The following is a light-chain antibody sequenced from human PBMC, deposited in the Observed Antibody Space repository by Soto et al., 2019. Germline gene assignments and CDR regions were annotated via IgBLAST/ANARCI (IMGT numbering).Light chain of an antibody. CDR2: EVT. V-gene: IGLV2-14*01. Sequence: QSVLTRPASVSGSPGQSITIFCTGTNSDVGGYDFVSWYQQHPGKAPKLLIYEVTNRPSGVSDRFSGSKSGNTASLSIYGLQAEDEADYYCSSYTSTSTLVFGGGTKLTVL. J-gene: IGLJ2*01. CDR1: NSDVGGYDF. CDR3: SSYTSTSTLV.